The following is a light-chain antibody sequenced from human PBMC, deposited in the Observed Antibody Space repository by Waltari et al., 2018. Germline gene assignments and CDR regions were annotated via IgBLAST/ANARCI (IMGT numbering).Light chain of an antibody. V-gene: IGLV4-69*02. J-gene: IGLJ3*02. CDR3: QPGGHGTWV. CDR1: SGHSSNV. Sequence: QLALTQSPSASASLGASVKLTCTLNSGHSSNVVAWLQQQPEKGPRYLMKVNSDGSHSKGDDIPDRVSGSCSGAERYLTIASLPAEDEADYYCQPGGHGTWVFGGGTKLTVL. CDR2: VNSDGSH.